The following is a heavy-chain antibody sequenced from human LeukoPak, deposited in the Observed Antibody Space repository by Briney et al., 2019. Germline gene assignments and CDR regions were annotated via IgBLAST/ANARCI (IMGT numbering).Heavy chain of an antibody. D-gene: IGHD3-22*01. Sequence: PGGSLRLSCAASGFTFSTYNMNWVRQAPGKGLEWVSAISGSGGRTYYADSLKGRFTISRDNSKNTLYLQMNSLRAEDTAVYYCAKVFYRPTMIAVITKGYFDYWGQGTLVTVSS. CDR3: AKVFYRPTMIAVITKGYFDY. CDR1: GFTFSTYN. J-gene: IGHJ4*02. V-gene: IGHV3-23*01. CDR2: ISGSGGRT.